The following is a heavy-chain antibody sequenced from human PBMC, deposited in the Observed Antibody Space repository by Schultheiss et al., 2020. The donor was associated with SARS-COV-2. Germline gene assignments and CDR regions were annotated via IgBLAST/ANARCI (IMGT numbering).Heavy chain of an antibody. J-gene: IGHJ3*02. CDR2: FDPEDGET. Sequence: ASVKVSCKASGYTFTGYYMHWVRQAPGKGLEWMGGFDPEDGETIYAQKFQGRVTMTEDTSTDTAYMELSSLRSEDTAVYYCATLIVVVVAATGAFDIWGQGTMVTVSS. CDR3: ATLIVVVVAATGAFDI. D-gene: IGHD2-15*01. CDR1: GYTFTGYY. V-gene: IGHV1-24*01.